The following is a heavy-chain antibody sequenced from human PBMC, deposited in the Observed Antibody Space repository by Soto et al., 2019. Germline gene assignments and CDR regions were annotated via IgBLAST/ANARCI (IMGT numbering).Heavy chain of an antibody. V-gene: IGHV1-58*01. D-gene: IGHD2-21*02. Sequence: SVKVCCKTSGFTFSSFAVHWARQARGQRLEWIGWIVLGSGKKNYAQEFQERVTITRDMSTSTAYMDLGSLRSEDTAVYYCAAAYCGDDCYPGALDYWGQGTQVTVSS. CDR2: IVLGSGKK. J-gene: IGHJ4*02. CDR1: GFTFSSFA. CDR3: AAAYCGDDCYPGALDY.